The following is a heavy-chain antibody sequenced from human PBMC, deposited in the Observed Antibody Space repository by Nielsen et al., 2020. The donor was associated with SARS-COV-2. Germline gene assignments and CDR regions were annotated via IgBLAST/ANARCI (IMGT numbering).Heavy chain of an antibody. CDR2: ISGSGGST. V-gene: IGHV3-23*01. Sequence: GVLKISCAASGFTFSSYAMSWVRQAPGKGLEWVSAISGSGGSTYYADSVKGRFTISRDNSKNTLYLQMNSLRAEDTAVYYCAKTPDYSNYYYYYYMDVWGKGTTVTVSS. D-gene: IGHD4-11*01. CDR1: GFTFSSYA. J-gene: IGHJ6*03. CDR3: AKTPDYSNYYYYYYMDV.